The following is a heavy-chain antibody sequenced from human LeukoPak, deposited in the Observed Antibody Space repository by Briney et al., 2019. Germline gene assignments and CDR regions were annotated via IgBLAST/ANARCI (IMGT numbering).Heavy chain of an antibody. D-gene: IGHD3-10*01. J-gene: IGHJ6*02. V-gene: IGHV4-30-4*01. CDR1: GGSISSGDYY. CDR3: ARDRVVLLWFGELLDYYYYGMDV. CDR2: IYYSGST. Sequence: SETLSLTCTVSGGSISSGDYYWSWIRQPPGKGLEWIGYIYYSGSTCYNPSLKSRVTISVDTSKNQFSLKLSSVTAADTAVYYCARDRVVLLWFGELLDYYYYGMDVWGQGTTVTVSS.